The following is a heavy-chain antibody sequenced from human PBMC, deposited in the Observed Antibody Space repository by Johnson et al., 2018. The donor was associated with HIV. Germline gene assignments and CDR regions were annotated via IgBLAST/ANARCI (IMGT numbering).Heavy chain of an antibody. CDR3: ARGPHEVVVVAATSAFDI. CDR2: ISYDGSNK. CDR1: GFTFSSYG. D-gene: IGHD2-15*01. V-gene: IGHV3-30*03. Sequence: QVHLVESGGGVVQPGTSLRLSCAASGFTFSSYGMHWVHQAPGKGLEWVAVISYDGSNKYYADSVKGRFTISRDNSKNTLYLQMNSLRAEDTAVYYCARGPHEVVVVAATSAFDIWGQGTMVTVSS. J-gene: IGHJ3*02.